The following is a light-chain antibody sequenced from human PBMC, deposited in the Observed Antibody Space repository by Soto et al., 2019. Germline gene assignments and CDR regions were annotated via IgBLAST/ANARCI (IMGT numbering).Light chain of an antibody. Sequence: DIQMTQSPSTLSASVGDRVPITCRASQSISSWLAWYHQKPGKAPILLIYKTSNLESGVPSRFSGSGSGTEFTLTIISLQADEFATYYCQYYNDYCWTFGQGTKVEIK. CDR3: QYYNDYCWT. J-gene: IGKJ1*01. V-gene: IGKV1-5*03. CDR2: KTS. CDR1: QSISSW.